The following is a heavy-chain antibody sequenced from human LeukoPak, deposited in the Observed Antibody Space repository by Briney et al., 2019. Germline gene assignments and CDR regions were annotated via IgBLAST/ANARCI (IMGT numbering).Heavy chain of an antibody. CDR3: ARGVARYFDY. CDR1: GGSFSGYY. V-gene: IGHV4-34*01. J-gene: IGHJ4*02. D-gene: IGHD1-14*01. CDR2: INHSGST. Sequence: SETLSLTXAVYGGSFSGYYWSWIRQPPGKGLEWIGEINHSGSTNYNPSLKSRVTISVDTSKNQFSLKLSSVTAADTAVYYCARGVARYFDYWGQGTLVTVSS.